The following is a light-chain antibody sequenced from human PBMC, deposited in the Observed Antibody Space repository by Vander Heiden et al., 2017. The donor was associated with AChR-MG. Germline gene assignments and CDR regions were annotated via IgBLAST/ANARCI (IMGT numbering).Light chain of an antibody. CDR1: SSDVGNYNF. CDR2: EVN. V-gene: IGLV2-14*01. CDR3: SSFTSSVTLV. J-gene: IGLJ1*01. Sequence: SALTQPASVSGSPGQSITISCTGTSSDVGNYNFVSWYQQHPGEAPKLIIYEVNKRPSGVSNRFSGSKSGNTASLTISGLQAEDEADYYCSSFTSSVTLVFGIGTKVTVL.